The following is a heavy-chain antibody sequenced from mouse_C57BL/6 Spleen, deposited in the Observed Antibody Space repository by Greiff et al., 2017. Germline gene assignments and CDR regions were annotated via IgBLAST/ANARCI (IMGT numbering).Heavy chain of an antibody. CDR1: GYTFTDYY. D-gene: IGHD2-2*01. V-gene: IGHV1-26*01. CDR2: VNPNNGGT. Sequence: VQLQQSGPELVKPGASVKISCKASGYTFTDYYMNWVKQSHGKSLEWIGDVNPNNGGTSYNQKFKGKATLTVDKSSSTAYMELRSLTSEDSAVYYCARGEGLLDYWGQGTTLTVSS. CDR3: ARGEGLLDY. J-gene: IGHJ2*01.